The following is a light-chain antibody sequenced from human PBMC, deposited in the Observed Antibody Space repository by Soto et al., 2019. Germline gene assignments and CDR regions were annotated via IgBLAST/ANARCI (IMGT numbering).Light chain of an antibody. Sequence: DIQMTQSPSSLSASVGDRITITCQASQDIDKYLNWYQQRPGKAPKLLIYDASNWETGVPSRFSGSGSGTDFTFTISSLQPEDSATYYCHQYDNVPQTFGQGTKLEIK. CDR2: DAS. V-gene: IGKV1-33*01. CDR3: HQYDNVPQT. CDR1: QDIDKY. J-gene: IGKJ2*01.